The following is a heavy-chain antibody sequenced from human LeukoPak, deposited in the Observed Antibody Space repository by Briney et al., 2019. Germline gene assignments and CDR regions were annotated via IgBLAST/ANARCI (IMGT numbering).Heavy chain of an antibody. D-gene: IGHD3-22*01. V-gene: IGHV4-34*01. CDR2: SNESGST. CDR1: GGSFSGHY. Sequence: SETLSLTCGVYGGSFSGHYWTWIRQPPGKGLEWIGESNESGSTKYNPSLKSRVTISVDTSKNQFSLKLSSVTAADTAVYYCARASYYYDSSGYKPYYYYYYMDVWGKGTTVTISS. J-gene: IGHJ6*03. CDR3: ARASYYYDSSGYKPYYYYYYMDV.